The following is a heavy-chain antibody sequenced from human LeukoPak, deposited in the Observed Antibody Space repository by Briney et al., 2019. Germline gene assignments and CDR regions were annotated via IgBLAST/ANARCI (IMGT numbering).Heavy chain of an antibody. J-gene: IGHJ2*01. Sequence: SETLSLTCTVSGGSISSDYWSWIRQPPGKGLEWVGYIYHSGSTNYNPSLKSRVTMSVDTSKNQFSLKLSSVTAADTAVYYCARRSHGDRFYFDLWGRGTLVTVSS. D-gene: IGHD3-10*01. V-gene: IGHV4-59*01. CDR1: GGSISSDY. CDR2: IYHSGST. CDR3: ARRSHGDRFYFDL.